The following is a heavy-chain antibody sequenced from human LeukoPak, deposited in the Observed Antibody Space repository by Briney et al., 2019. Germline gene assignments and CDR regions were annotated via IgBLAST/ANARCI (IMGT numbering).Heavy chain of an antibody. CDR3: ANADTEDFFDY. CDR2: VYHDETT. CDR1: SYSMTSDYY. J-gene: IGHJ4*02. V-gene: IGHV4-38-2*01. Sequence: SETLSLTCDVSSYSMTSDYYWGWVRQPPGKGLEWVGSVYHDETTYYNPSLKSRVSISLDTPRRQLSLNLASVTAADTAIYYCANADTEDFFDYWGQGILVTVSS. D-gene: IGHD3-16*01.